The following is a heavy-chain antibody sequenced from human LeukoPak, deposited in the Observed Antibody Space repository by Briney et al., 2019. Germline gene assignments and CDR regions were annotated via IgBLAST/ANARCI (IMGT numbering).Heavy chain of an antibody. CDR2: ISWNSGSI. CDR1: GFTFDDYA. V-gene: IGHV3-9*01. CDR3: AKVGTDLRIDY. J-gene: IGHJ4*02. Sequence: PGRSLRLSCAASGFTFDDYAMHWVRQAPGKGLEGVSGISWNSGSIGYADSVKGRFTISRDNAKNSLYLQMNSLRAEDTALYYCAKVGTDLRIDYWGQGTLVTVSS.